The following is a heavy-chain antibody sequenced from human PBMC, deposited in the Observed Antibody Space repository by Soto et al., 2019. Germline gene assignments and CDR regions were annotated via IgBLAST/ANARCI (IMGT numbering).Heavy chain of an antibody. CDR2: IYQSGVT. CDR3: AGMPYTSGLRFDP. V-gene: IGHV4-30-2*01. J-gene: IGHJ5*02. CDR1: GDSYSISTYS. Sequence: SETPSLTPHLSGDSYSISTYSWSWIRQPPGKALQWIGFIYQSGVTSYNPSLASRVSISLDRSNNQCSLKLKSVTAADTAVYFCAGMPYTSGLRFDPWGPGTLVTVSS. D-gene: IGHD6-19*01.